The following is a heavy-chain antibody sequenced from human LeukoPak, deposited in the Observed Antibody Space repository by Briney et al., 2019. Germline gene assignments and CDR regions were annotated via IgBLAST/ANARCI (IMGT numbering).Heavy chain of an antibody. D-gene: IGHD3-22*01. J-gene: IGHJ3*02. CDR3: ARATDDSSGYDSWRAFDI. V-gene: IGHV4-59*01. CDR1: GGSISSYY. Sequence: SETLSLTCTVSGGSISSYYWSWIRQPPGKGLEWIGYIYYSGSTNYNPSLKSRVTISVDTSKNQFSLKLSSVTAADTAVYYCARATDDSSGYDSWRAFDIWGQGTMVTVSS. CDR2: IYYSGST.